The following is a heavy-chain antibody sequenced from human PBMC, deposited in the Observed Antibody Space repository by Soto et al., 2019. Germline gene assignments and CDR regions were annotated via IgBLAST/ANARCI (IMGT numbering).Heavy chain of an antibody. CDR1: GGTFSSDA. V-gene: IGHV1-69*06. Sequence: QVQLVQSGAEVKKPGSSVKVSCKPSGGTFSSDAITWVRQAPGQGLEWMGGIIPIFGTINYAQKFQGRVTINADKSTTTAYMELSSLRSEDTAIYYCARDKSADSSGYLYYFDYWGQGTLVTVSS. J-gene: IGHJ4*02. D-gene: IGHD3-22*01. CDR3: ARDKSADSSGYLYYFDY. CDR2: IIPIFGTI.